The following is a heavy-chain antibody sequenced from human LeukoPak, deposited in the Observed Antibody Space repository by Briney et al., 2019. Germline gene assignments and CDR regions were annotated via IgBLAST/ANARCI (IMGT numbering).Heavy chain of an antibody. CDR2: ISSSGGSI. CDR3: AKVFAKLGEDC. V-gene: IGHV3-23*01. J-gene: IGHJ4*02. Sequence: GGSLRLSCAASGFTFSNYGMSWVRQAPGKGLEWVSGISSSGGSIYYADSVKGRFTISRDNSKHTLYLQMNSLRAEDTAVYYCAKVFAKLGEDCWGQGTLVTVSS. D-gene: IGHD3-16*01. CDR1: GFTFSNYG.